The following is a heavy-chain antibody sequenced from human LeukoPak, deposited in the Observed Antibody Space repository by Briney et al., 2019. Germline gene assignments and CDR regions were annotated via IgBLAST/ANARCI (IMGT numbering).Heavy chain of an antibody. CDR3: AKDPIARIVGATLYYFDY. CDR2: ISGSGGST. CDR1: GFTFSSYA. D-gene: IGHD1-26*01. V-gene: IGHV3-23*01. Sequence: GGSLRLSCADSGFTFSSYAMSWVRQAPGKGLEWVSAISGSGGSTYYADSVKGRFTISRDNSKNTLYLQMNSLRAEDTAVYYCAKDPIARIVGATLYYFDYWGQGTLVTVSS. J-gene: IGHJ4*02.